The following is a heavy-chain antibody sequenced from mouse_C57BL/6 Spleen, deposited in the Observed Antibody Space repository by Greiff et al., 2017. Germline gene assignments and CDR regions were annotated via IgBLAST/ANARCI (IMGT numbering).Heavy chain of an antibody. CDR2: IRLKSDNYAT. CDR1: GFTFSNYW. Sequence: EVQRVESGGGLVQPGGSMKLSCVASGFTFSNYWMNWVRQSPEKGLEWVAQIRLKSDNYATHYAESVKGRFTISRDDSKSSVYLQMNNLRAEDTGIYYCTRGSSYRYYFDYWGQGTTLTVSS. V-gene: IGHV6-3*01. D-gene: IGHD1-1*01. J-gene: IGHJ2*01. CDR3: TRGSSYRYYFDY.